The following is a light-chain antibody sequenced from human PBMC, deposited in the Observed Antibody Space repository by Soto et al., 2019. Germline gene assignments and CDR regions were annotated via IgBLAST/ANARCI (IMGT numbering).Light chain of an antibody. Sequence: TQPDSASESTGQRITISCTGTSSVVGSYNLVSWYQQHPGKAPKLMIYEGSKRPSGVSNRFSGSKSGNTASLTISGLQAEDEADYYCCSYAGSSTYVFGTGTKVTVL. J-gene: IGLJ1*01. V-gene: IGLV2-23*01. CDR3: CSYAGSSTYV. CDR1: SSVVGSYNL. CDR2: EGS.